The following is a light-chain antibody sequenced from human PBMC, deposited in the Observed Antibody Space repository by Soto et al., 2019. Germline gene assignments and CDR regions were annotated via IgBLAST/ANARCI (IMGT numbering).Light chain of an antibody. J-gene: IGKJ5*01. CDR1: QSVSTN. V-gene: IGKV3-15*01. CDR3: QQYNSWPPIT. CDR2: DAS. Sequence: ERVMTQSPATLSVSTGERATLSCRASQSVSTNLAWYQQKPGQAPRLLIYDASTRATGIPDRFSGGGSGTEFTLTISSLQSEDFVVYYCQQYNSWPPITFGQGTRLEIK.